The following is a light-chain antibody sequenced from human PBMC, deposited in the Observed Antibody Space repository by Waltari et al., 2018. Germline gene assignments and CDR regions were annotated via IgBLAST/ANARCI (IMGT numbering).Light chain of an antibody. CDR2: GSP. J-gene: IGKJ1*01. V-gene: IGKV3-20*01. Sequence: EIVLTQSPGTLSLSPGERATLSCRASQSVSRSLAWDQQKPGQAPRLLIYGSPSRATGVPDRFSGSGSGTDFSLTISRLEPEDFAVYYCQHYVRLPVTFGQGTKVEIK. CDR3: QHYVRLPVT. CDR1: QSVSRS.